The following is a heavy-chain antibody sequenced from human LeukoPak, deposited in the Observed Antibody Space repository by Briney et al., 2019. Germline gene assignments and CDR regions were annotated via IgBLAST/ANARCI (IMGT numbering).Heavy chain of an antibody. D-gene: IGHD2-8*02. V-gene: IGHV4-34*01. CDR1: GGSFSGYY. Sequence: PSETLSLTCAVYGGSFSGYYWSWIRQPPGKGLDWIGEINHSGSTNYNPPLKSRVTISVDTSKNQFSLKLSSVTAADTAVYYCARGRGRHHIVLVVYATPNWFDPWGQGTLVTVSS. CDR3: ARGRGRHHIVLVVYATPNWFDP. CDR2: INHSGST. J-gene: IGHJ5*02.